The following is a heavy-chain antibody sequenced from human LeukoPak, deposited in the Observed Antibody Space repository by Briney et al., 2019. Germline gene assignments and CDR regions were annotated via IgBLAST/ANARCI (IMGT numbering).Heavy chain of an antibody. CDR3: ARFAVHRRITVAGQFGLDY. J-gene: IGHJ4*02. V-gene: IGHV1-2*02. Sequence: ASVKVSCKASGYTFTDYYIHWVRQAPGQGLEWMGWINPNSGGTNYAQKFQGRITMTRDTSISTAYMELSSLRSEDTAVYYCARFAVHRRITVAGQFGLDYWGQGTLVSLSS. D-gene: IGHD6-19*01. CDR2: INPNSGGT. CDR1: GYTFTDYY.